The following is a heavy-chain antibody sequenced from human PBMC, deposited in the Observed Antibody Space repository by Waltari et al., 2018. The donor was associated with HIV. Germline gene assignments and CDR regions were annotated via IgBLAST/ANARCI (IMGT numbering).Heavy chain of an antibody. J-gene: IGHJ4*02. CDR1: GGSISSSSYY. Sequence: QLQVQESGPGLVEPSGTLSLTCTVSGGSISSSSYYGGWIRQPPGKGLEWIGNFFYSGNTYYNPSLKSRVTISVDTSKNQFSLKLSSVTAADTAVYYCATYSTSFDYFDYWGQGTLVTVSS. V-gene: IGHV4-39*01. CDR2: FFYSGNT. D-gene: IGHD6-6*01. CDR3: ATYSTSFDYFDY.